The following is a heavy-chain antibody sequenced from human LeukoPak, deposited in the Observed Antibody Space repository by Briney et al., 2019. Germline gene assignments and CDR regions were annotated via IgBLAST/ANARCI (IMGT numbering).Heavy chain of an antibody. CDR2: ISYIGNT. J-gene: IGHJ4*02. Sequence: SETLSLTCTISGGSVSSGTYYWSWIRQPPGKELEWIGYISYIGNTNYNPSLKSRVTISKDTSKNQFSLKLSSVTAADTAVYHCARDHDWGDFDYWGQGVLVTVAT. D-gene: IGHD3-9*01. V-gene: IGHV4-61*01. CDR1: GGSVSSGTYY. CDR3: ARDHDWGDFDY.